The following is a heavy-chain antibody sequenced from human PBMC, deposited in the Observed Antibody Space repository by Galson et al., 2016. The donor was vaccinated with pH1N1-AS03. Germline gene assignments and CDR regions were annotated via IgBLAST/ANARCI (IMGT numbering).Heavy chain of an antibody. J-gene: IGHJ4*02. Sequence: TLSLTCTVSGGSISSYYWSWIRQPPGKRLEWIGYIFYNGTTNYNPSLKSRVTISVDTSKNQFSLKLTSVTAADTAGYYCARFPDYGDDVGYWGQGTLVTVSS. CDR3: ARFPDYGDDVGY. D-gene: IGHD4-17*01. CDR1: GGSISSYY. V-gene: IGHV4-59*08. CDR2: IFYNGTT.